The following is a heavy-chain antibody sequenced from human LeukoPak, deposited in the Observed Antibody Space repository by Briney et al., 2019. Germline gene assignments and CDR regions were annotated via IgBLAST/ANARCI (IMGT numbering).Heavy chain of an antibody. D-gene: IGHD4-17*01. Sequence: GESLKISCKGSGYSFTSYWIGWVRQMPGKGLEWMGIIYPGDSDTRYSPSFQGQVTISADKSISTAYLQWSSLKASDTAMYYCAGRPYGDYPLNWFDPWGQGTLVTVSS. CDR2: IYPGDSDT. J-gene: IGHJ5*02. V-gene: IGHV5-51*01. CDR3: AGRPYGDYPLNWFDP. CDR1: GYSFTSYW.